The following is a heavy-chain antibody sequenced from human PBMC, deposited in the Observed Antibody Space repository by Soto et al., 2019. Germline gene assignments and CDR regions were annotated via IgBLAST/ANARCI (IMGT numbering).Heavy chain of an antibody. CDR2: IYYSGST. CDR1: CGSISSRSYY. Sequence: SETLSLTCTVSCGSISSRSYYWGWIRQPPGKGLEWIGSIYYSGSTYYNPSLKSRVTISVDTSKNQFSLKMSAVTAADTAVYYCARHHYDFWSGYLRWFDPWGQGTLVTVSS. D-gene: IGHD3-3*01. J-gene: IGHJ5*02. V-gene: IGHV4-39*01. CDR3: ARHHYDFWSGYLRWFDP.